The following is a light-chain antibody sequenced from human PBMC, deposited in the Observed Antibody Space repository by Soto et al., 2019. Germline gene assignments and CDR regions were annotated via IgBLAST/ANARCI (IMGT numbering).Light chain of an antibody. CDR3: QQCISFPLT. CDR1: QGISNW. V-gene: IGKV1-12*01. Sequence: DIQMTQSPSFVSASVGDRVTITCRASQGISNWLAWYQQKPGKAPKLLIYATSTLQGGVPSRFSCSGSETEFTLTIGSLHPEDSSTYYCQQCISFPLTVGLGTKLDSK. J-gene: IGKJ3*01. CDR2: ATS.